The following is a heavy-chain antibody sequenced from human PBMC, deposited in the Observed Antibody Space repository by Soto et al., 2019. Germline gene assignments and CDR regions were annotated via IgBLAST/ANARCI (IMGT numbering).Heavy chain of an antibody. CDR2: IKQDGRDK. Sequence: EVQLVESGGGLVQPGGSLRLSCAASGFTFSSYWMNLVRQTPGKGLEWVANIKQDGRDKNYMDSVKGRFSISRDNAKNSLYLQMNSLRPEDTAIYYCARGTTIPGIDYWGQGALVTVSS. J-gene: IGHJ4*02. CDR3: ARGTTIPGIDY. D-gene: IGHD1-1*01. CDR1: GFTFSSYW. V-gene: IGHV3-7*04.